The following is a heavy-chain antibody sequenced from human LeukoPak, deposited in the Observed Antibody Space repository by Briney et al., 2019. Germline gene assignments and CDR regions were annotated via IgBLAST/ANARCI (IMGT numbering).Heavy chain of an antibody. Sequence: GESLKISCKGSGYRFTSYWIGWVRQMPGKGLGWMGIIYPGDSDTRYSPSFQGQVTISADKSISTAYLQWSSLKASDTAMYYCARPRMVRGVGDAFDIWGQGTMVTVSS. J-gene: IGHJ3*02. CDR2: IYPGDSDT. CDR3: ARPRMVRGVGDAFDI. V-gene: IGHV5-51*01. D-gene: IGHD3-10*01. CDR1: GYRFTSYW.